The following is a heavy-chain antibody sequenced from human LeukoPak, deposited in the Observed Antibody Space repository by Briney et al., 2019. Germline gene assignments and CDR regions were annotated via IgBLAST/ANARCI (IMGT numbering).Heavy chain of an antibody. D-gene: IGHD5-18*01. CDR3: ARSSGRSYGDFDY. V-gene: IGHV4-59*02. J-gene: IGHJ4*02. CDR2: THHSGST. CDR1: GGTVSSNY. Sequence: PSETLSLTCSVSGGTVSSNYWSWIRQPPGKGLEWIGYTHHSGSTSYNPSPKSRITMSLDTSNNQLSLKLSSVTAADTAVYYCARSSGRSYGDFDYWGQGTLVTVPS.